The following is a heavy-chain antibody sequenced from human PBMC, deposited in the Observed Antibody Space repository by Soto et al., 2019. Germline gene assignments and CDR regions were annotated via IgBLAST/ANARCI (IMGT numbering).Heavy chain of an antibody. D-gene: IGHD3-10*01. V-gene: IGHV3-13*04. J-gene: IGHJ4*02. Sequence: EVQLVESGRALVQPGGSLRLSCAASGFTLSNYDMHWVRQATGKGLEWVSAIGPAGDTYYPGSVKGRFTISRENAKNSLYLQMNSLRAGDTAVYYCARSRGADFDYWGQGTLVTVSS. CDR3: ARSRGADFDY. CDR2: IGPAGDT. CDR1: GFTLSNYD.